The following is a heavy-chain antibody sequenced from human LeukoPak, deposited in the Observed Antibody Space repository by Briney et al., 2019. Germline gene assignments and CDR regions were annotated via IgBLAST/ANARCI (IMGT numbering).Heavy chain of an antibody. CDR1: GFTFSSYG. V-gene: IGHV3-30*03. D-gene: IGHD6-13*01. Sequence: GRSLRLSCAASGFTFSSYGMHWVRQAPGKGLEWVAVISYDGSNKYYADSVKGRFTISRDNSKNTLYLQMNSLRAEDTAVYYCARDPGIAAAGNYYGMDVWGQGTTVTVSS. J-gene: IGHJ6*02. CDR2: ISYDGSNK. CDR3: ARDPGIAAAGNYYGMDV.